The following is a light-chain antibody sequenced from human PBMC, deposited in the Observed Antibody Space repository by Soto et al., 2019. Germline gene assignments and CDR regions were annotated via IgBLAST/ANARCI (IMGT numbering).Light chain of an antibody. CDR2: DAS. Sequence: EIVLTQSPATLSLSPGERAALSCRASQSVSSYLAWYQQNPGQAPRLLIYDASKRAPGIPARFTGSGSGTDFTLTISSLEPEDFAVYFCQQRSNWPSTFGGGTKVEI. J-gene: IGKJ4*01. V-gene: IGKV3-11*01. CDR1: QSVSSY. CDR3: QQRSNWPST.